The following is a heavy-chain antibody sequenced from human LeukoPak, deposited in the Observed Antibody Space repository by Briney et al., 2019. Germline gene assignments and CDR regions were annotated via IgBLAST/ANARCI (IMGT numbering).Heavy chain of an antibody. J-gene: IGHJ3*02. V-gene: IGHV3-30*02. Sequence: QSGGSLRLSCAASGFTFSSYGMHWVRQAPGKGLEWVAFIRYDGSNKYYADSVKGRFTISRDNSKNTLYLQMNSLRAEDTAVYYCAKCGDSGYPGDAFDIWGQGTMVTVSS. D-gene: IGHD5-12*01. CDR1: GFTFSSYG. CDR2: IRYDGSNK. CDR3: AKCGDSGYPGDAFDI.